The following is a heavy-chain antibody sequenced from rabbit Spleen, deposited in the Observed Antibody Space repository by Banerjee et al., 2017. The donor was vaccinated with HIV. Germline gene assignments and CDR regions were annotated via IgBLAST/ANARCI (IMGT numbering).Heavy chain of an antibody. CDR3: ARDTISSFSSYGMDL. J-gene: IGHJ6*01. Sequence: QEQLVESGGGLVKPEGSLKLSCTASGFSFSNKAVMCWVRQDPGKGLEWIACINAVTGKAVYASWAKGRFTCSKTSSTTVTLQTTRLTSADTATYFCARDTISSFSSYGMDLWGPGTLVSVS. CDR2: INAVTGKA. V-gene: IGHV1S45*01. CDR1: GFSFSNKAV. D-gene: IGHD1-1*01.